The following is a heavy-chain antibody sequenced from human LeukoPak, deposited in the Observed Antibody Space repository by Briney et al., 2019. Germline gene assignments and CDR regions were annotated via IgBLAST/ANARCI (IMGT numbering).Heavy chain of an antibody. J-gene: IGHJ3*02. CDR3: ARGGYSGYDSFDAFDI. Sequence: GASVKVSCKASGYTFTSYGISWVRQAPGQGLEWMGWISAYNGNTNYAQKLQGRVTMTTDTSTSTAYMELRSLRSDDTAVYYCARGGYSGYDSFDAFDIWGQGTMVTVSS. CDR1: GYTFTSYG. D-gene: IGHD5-12*01. V-gene: IGHV1-18*01. CDR2: ISAYNGNT.